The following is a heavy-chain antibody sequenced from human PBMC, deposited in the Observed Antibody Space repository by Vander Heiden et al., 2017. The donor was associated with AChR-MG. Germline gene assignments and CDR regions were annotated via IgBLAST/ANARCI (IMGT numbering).Heavy chain of an antibody. CDR3: ARPGGYCSSTSCYHGLVNY. CDR2: IYPGDSDT. Sequence: EVQLVQSGAEVKKPGESLKISCKGSGYSFTSYWIGWVRQMPGKGREWMGIIYPGDSDTRYSPSFQGQVTISADKSISTAYLQWSSLKASDTAMYYCARPGGYCSSTSCYHGLVNYWGQGTLVTVSS. D-gene: IGHD2-2*03. J-gene: IGHJ4*02. CDR1: GYSFTSYW. V-gene: IGHV5-51*01.